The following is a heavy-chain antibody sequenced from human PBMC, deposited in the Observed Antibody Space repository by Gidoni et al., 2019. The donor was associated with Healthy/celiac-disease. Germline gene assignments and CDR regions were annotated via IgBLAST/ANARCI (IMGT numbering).Heavy chain of an antibody. D-gene: IGHD6-6*01. CDR2: INHSGSP. Sequence: QVQLQPWGGGLLKPSETLSLTCPVYGGSFRGYYWSWLRQPPGKGLEWIGEINHSGSPNYNPSLKSRVNISVDTSKNQFSLKLSSVTAADTAVYYCARGPRDSSSSQTNDYWGQGTLVTVSS. J-gene: IGHJ4*02. CDR3: ARGPRDSSSSQTNDY. V-gene: IGHV4-34*01. CDR1: GGSFRGYY.